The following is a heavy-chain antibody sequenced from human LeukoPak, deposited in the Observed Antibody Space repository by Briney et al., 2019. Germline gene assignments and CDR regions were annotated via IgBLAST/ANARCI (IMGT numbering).Heavy chain of an antibody. V-gene: IGHV3-48*03. D-gene: IGHD6-19*01. CDR3: ARVFSYIAVAGTRHQPPAFDY. Sequence: GGSLRLSCAASGFTFSSYEMNWVRQAPGRGLEWVSYISSSGSTIYYADSVKGRFTISRDNAKNSLYLQMNSLRAEDTAVYYCARVFSYIAVAGTRHQPPAFDYWGQGTLVTVSS. J-gene: IGHJ4*02. CDR2: ISSSGSTI. CDR1: GFTFSSYE.